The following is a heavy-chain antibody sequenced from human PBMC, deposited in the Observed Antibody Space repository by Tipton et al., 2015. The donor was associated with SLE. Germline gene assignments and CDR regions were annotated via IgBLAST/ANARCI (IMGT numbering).Heavy chain of an antibody. CDR2: IYYSGST. CDR3: ARGSTGYTSGWHYFSAFDI. J-gene: IGHJ3*02. Sequence: TLSLTCTVSGGSISSGSYYWGWIRQPPGKGLEWIGSIYYSGSTYYNPSLKSRVTISVDTSKNQFSLKLSSVTAADTAVYYCARGSTGYTSGWHYFSAFDIWGQGTMVTVS. V-gene: IGHV4-39*07. D-gene: IGHD6-19*01. CDR1: GGSISSGSYY.